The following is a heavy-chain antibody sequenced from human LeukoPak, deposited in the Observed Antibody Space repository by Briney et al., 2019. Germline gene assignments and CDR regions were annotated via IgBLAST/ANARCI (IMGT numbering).Heavy chain of an antibody. Sequence: GESLKISCKGSGYSFTSYWIGWVRQMPGKGLEWMGIIYPGDSDTRYSPSFQGQVTISADKSISTAYLQWSSLKASDTAMYYCASPGGSGSYYNPQGAFDIWGQGTMVTVSS. V-gene: IGHV5-51*01. CDR1: GYSFTSYW. D-gene: IGHD3-10*01. J-gene: IGHJ3*02. CDR3: ASPGGSGSYYNPQGAFDI. CDR2: IYPGDSDT.